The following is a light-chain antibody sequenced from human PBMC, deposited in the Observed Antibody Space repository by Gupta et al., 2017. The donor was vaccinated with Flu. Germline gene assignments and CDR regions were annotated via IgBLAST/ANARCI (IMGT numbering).Light chain of an antibody. J-gene: IGKJ4*01. CDR2: GAS. V-gene: IGKV3-15*01. Sequence: RVMKKAPATLSVSPGERATLSCRASQSVSSNLAWYQQKPGQAPRLLIYGASTRATGIPARFSGSGSGTEFTLTISSLQSEDFAVYYCQQDNNWPLTFGGGTKVEIK. CDR1: QSVSSN. CDR3: QQDNNWPLT.